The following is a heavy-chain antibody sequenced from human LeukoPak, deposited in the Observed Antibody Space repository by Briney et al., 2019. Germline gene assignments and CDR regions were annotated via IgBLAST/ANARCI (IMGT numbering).Heavy chain of an antibody. Sequence: KPSETLSLTCAVYGGSFSGYYWSWIRQPPGKGLEWIGEINHSGSTNYNPSLKSRVTISVDTSKNQFSLKLSSVTAADTAVYYCARGGPYGEHNNWFDPWGQGTLVTVSS. CDR3: ARGGPYGEHNNWFDP. CDR2: INHSGST. V-gene: IGHV4-34*01. D-gene: IGHD4-17*01. CDR1: GGSFSGYY. J-gene: IGHJ5*02.